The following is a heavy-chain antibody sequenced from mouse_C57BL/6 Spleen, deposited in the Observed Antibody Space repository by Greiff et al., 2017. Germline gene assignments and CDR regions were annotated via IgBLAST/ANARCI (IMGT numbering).Heavy chain of an antibody. CDR1: GFNIKDYY. V-gene: IGHV14-1*01. CDR2: IDPEDGDT. Sequence: EVQLQESGAQLVRPGASVKLSCTASGFNIKDYYMHWVKQRPEQGLEWIGRIDPEDGDTEYAPKFQGKATMTADTSSNTAYLQLSSLTSEDTAVYYCTPLYYGSRGGYAMDYWGQGTSVTVSS. CDR3: TPLYYGSRGGYAMDY. D-gene: IGHD1-1*01. J-gene: IGHJ4*01.